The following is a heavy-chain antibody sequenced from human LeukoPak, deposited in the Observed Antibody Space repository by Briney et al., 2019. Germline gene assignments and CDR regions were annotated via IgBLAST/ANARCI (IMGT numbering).Heavy chain of an antibody. V-gene: IGHV3-48*04. Sequence: GGSLRLSCAASGVTFSSYSMNWVRQAPGKGLEWVSYISSSSSTIYYADSVKGRFTISRDNAKNSLYLQMNSLRAEDTAVYYCARDLSTVTMDYWGQGTLVTVSS. D-gene: IGHD4-17*01. CDR1: GVTFSSYS. J-gene: IGHJ4*02. CDR2: ISSSSSTI. CDR3: ARDLSTVTMDY.